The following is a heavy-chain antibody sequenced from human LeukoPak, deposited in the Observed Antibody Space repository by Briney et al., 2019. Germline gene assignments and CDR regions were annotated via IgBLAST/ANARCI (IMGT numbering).Heavy chain of an antibody. V-gene: IGHV4-39*01. CDR2: IYYSGST. D-gene: IGHD4-17*01. CDR1: GGSISSSSYY. J-gene: IGHJ5*02. CDR3: ESYGAGWFDP. Sequence: SETLSLTCTVSGGSISSSSYYWGWIRQPPGKGLEWFGSIYYSGSTYYNPSLKSRVTISVDTSKNQFSLKLSSVTAADTAVYYCESYGAGWFDPWGQGTLVTVSS.